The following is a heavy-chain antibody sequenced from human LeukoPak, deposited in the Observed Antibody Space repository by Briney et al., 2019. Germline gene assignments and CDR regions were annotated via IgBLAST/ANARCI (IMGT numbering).Heavy chain of an antibody. CDR1: GFTFSSYG. Sequence: PGGSLRLSCAPSGFTFSSYGVRWVRPAPSNGLEWVAAISYEGRNKYYADSVKGRFTISRDNSKNTLYLQMNSLRAKDTAVYYCAKSDGAYYDILTGYRIDYWGQGTLVTVSS. J-gene: IGHJ4*02. CDR3: AKSDGAYYDILTGYRIDY. CDR2: ISYEGRNK. V-gene: IGHV3-30*18. D-gene: IGHD3-9*01.